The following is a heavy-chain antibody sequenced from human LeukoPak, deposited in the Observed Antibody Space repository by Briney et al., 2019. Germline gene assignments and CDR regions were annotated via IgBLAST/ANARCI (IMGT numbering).Heavy chain of an antibody. CDR3: AREFSGILDY. Sequence: PGRSLRLSCAASGFTFSSYAMHWVRQAPGKGLGWVAVISYDGSNKYYADSVKGRFTISRDNSKNTLYLQMNSLGAEDTAVYYCAREFSGILDYWGQGTLVTVSS. V-gene: IGHV3-30*04. CDR2: ISYDGSNK. J-gene: IGHJ4*02. CDR1: GFTFSSYA.